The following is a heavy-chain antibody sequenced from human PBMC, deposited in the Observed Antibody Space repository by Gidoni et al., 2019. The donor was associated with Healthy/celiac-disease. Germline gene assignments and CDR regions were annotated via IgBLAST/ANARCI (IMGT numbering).Heavy chain of an antibody. D-gene: IGHD4-17*01. CDR2: IYHSGST. J-gene: IGHJ4*02. V-gene: IGHV4-4*02. CDR3: ASKATVTRGGFDY. CDR1: GGSISSSNW. Sequence: QVQLQASGPGLVQPSGTPSPTCAVSGGSISSSNWWSRVRQPPGKGLEWIGEIYHSGSTNYNPSLKSRVTISVDKSKNQFSLKLSSVTAADTAVYYCASKATVTRGGFDYWGQGTLVTVSS.